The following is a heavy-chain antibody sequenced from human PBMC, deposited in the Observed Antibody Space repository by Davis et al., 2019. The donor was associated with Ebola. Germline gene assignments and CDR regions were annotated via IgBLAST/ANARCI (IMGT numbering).Heavy chain of an antibody. D-gene: IGHD4/OR15-4a*01. CDR1: GYTFTGYY. V-gene: IGHV1-2*02. J-gene: IGHJ4*02. CDR2: INPNSGGT. Sequence: AASVKVSCKASGYTFTGYYMHWVRQAPGQGLEWMGWINPNSGGTNYAQKFQGRVTMTRDTSISTAYTELSSLRSEDTAVYYCARERGGNYGGSYFDYWGQGTLVTVSS. CDR3: ARERGGNYGGSYFDY.